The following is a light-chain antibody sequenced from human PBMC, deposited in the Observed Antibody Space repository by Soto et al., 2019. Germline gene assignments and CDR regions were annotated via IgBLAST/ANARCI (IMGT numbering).Light chain of an antibody. J-gene: IGKJ1*01. CDR1: QSVSSSY. V-gene: IGKV3-15*01. CDR3: QQYNNWPRT. CDR2: DAS. Sequence: EIVLTQSPGTLSLSPGDRATLSCRASQSVSSSYLAWYQQKPGQAPRLLIHDASTRATGIPARFSGSGSGTGFTLTISSLQSEDFAVYYCQQYNNWPRTFGQGTKVDIK.